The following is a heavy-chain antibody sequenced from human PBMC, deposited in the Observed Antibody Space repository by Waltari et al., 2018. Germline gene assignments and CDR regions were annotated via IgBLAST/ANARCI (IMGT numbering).Heavy chain of an antibody. CDR2: IRHPGNT. V-gene: IGHV4-34*01. D-gene: IGHD3-3*01. CDR1: GASFSSYY. CDR3: TRGGNYDFWSHSPFVDP. Sequence: QVQLQQWGAGLLKPSETLSLTCSVSGASFSSYYWGWVRHVPGKGLEWIGQIRHPGNTNYNPSHRSRVAISIDTSRNPFSLRVFSVTAADTGLYFCTRGGNYDFWSHSPFVDPWGQGTQVTVSS. J-gene: IGHJ5*02.